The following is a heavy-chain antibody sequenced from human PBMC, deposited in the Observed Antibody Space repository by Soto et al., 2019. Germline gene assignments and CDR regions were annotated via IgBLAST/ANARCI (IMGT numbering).Heavy chain of an antibody. CDR3: ARQKLWDIVVVPAADNWFDP. D-gene: IGHD2-2*01. CDR2: IYPGDSDT. CDR1: GYSFTSYW. J-gene: IGHJ5*02. Sequence: GESLKISCKGSGYSFTSYWIGWVRQMPGKGLEWMGIIYPGDSDTRYSPSFQGQVTISADKSISTAYLQWSSLKASDTAMYYCARQKLWDIVVVPAADNWFDPWGQGTLVTVSS. V-gene: IGHV5-51*01.